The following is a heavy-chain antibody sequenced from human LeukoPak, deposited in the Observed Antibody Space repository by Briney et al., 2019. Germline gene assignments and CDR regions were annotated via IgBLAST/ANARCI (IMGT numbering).Heavy chain of an antibody. CDR1: GFTFTNYA. CDR3: ARGFVLGAAKNYFAY. V-gene: IGHV3-30-3*01. CDR2: ISYDGTNK. J-gene: IGHJ4*02. Sequence: PGRSLRLSCAASGFTFTNYALLWLRQAPGKGLEWVAVISYDGTNKYYADSVKGRFTISRDNSKNTLSLQMNSLRAEDTALYYCARGFVLGAAKNYFAYWGQGALVTVSS. D-gene: IGHD2-21*02.